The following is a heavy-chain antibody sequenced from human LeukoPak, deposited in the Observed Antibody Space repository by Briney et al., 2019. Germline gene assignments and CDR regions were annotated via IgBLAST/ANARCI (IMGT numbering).Heavy chain of an antibody. CDR2: IKHDGSEK. CDR1: GFIFTNYF. J-gene: IGHJ4*02. D-gene: IGHD5-24*01. V-gene: IGHV3-7*01. Sequence: GGSLRLSCAASGFIFTNYFMSWVRQAPGKGLEWVASIKHDGSEKYYVDSVRGRFTISRDNSKNTLYLQMNSLRAEDTAVYYCALRGDGYSSFDYWGQGTLVTVSS. CDR3: ALRGDGYSSFDY.